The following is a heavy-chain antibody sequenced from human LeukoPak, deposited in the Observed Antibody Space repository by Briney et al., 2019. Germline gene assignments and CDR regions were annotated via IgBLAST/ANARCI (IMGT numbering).Heavy chain of an antibody. Sequence: SETLSLTCAVYGGSFSGYYWTWIRQPPGKGLEWIGEIDHSGSTNYNPSLKSRVTISVDTSKNQSSLKLSSVTAADTAVYYCARANSGWSINFDYWDQGTLVTVSS. D-gene: IGHD6-19*01. J-gene: IGHJ4*02. V-gene: IGHV4-34*01. CDR3: ARANSGWSINFDY. CDR2: IDHSGST. CDR1: GGSFSGYY.